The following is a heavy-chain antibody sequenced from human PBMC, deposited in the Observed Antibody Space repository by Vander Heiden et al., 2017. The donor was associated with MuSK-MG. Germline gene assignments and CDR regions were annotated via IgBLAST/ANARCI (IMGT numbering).Heavy chain of an antibody. Sequence: EVQLVESGGGLLKPGGSLSLSCSASGFTFSSYSMNWVRQAPGKGLEWVSSISSSSSYIYYADSVKGRFTISRDNAKNSLYLQMNSLRAEDTAVYYCARETIVGADGFDYWGQGTLVTVSS. CDR2: ISSSSSYI. V-gene: IGHV3-21*01. CDR3: ARETIVGADGFDY. CDR1: GFTFSSYS. D-gene: IGHD1-26*01. J-gene: IGHJ4*02.